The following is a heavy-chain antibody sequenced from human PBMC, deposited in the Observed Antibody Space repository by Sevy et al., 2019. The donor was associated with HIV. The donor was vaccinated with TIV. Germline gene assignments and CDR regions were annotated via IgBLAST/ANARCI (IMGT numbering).Heavy chain of an antibody. D-gene: IGHD6-19*01. J-gene: IGHJ4*02. CDR3: AKEESGGYF. Sequence: GGSLRLSCAASGFNILRYVISWVRQTPGQGLEWVSSISSSGGFTYYADSVKGRFTISRDNSKNSVDLQINSLRADDTAVYFCAKEESGGYFWGQGTLVTVSS. CDR1: GFNILRYV. CDR2: ISSSGGFT. V-gene: IGHV3-23*01.